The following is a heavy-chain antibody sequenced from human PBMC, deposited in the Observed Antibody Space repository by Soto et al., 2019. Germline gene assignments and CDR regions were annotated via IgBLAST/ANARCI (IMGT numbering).Heavy chain of an antibody. CDR2: HYSGGST. CDR1: GFSVSSNY. D-gene: IGHD1-26*01. Sequence: GGSLRLSCAISGFSVSSNYLSWVRQAPGKGLEWVSVHYSGGSTYYADPVQGRFTISRDKSNNTLYLQMRRVRAEDTAVYFCARHRHHRGTVGATSPLDPWGQGTQVTVSS. V-gene: IGHV3-53*01. J-gene: IGHJ5*02. CDR3: ARHRHHRGTVGATSPLDP.